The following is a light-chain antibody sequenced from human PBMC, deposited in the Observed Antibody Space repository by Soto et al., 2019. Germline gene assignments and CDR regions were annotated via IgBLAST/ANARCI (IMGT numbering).Light chain of an antibody. CDR3: SSYTSSSTRGV. Sequence: QSALTQPASVSGSPGQSITISCTGTSSDVGGYNYVSWYQQHPGTAPKLMIYDVSNRPSGVSKRFSGSKSGNTASLTISGLQAEDEADYYCSSYTSSSTRGVFGGGTKLTVL. CDR2: DVS. CDR1: SSDVGGYNY. J-gene: IGLJ2*01. V-gene: IGLV2-14*01.